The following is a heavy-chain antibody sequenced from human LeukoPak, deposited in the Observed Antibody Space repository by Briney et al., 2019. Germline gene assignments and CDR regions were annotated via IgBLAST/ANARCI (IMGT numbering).Heavy chain of an antibody. CDR3: ATKSLGSGDDGPAYYYFYMDV. CDR2: IIPIFNTG. J-gene: IGHJ6*03. Sequence: SVKVSCKASGGTFSSYAISWVRQAPGQGLEWMGGIIPIFNTGNYAQKFQGRVTITTEESTSTVYMELSSLRSEDSAVYYCATKSLGSGDDGPAYYYFYMDVWGKGTPVTVSS. CDR1: GGTFSSYA. V-gene: IGHV1-69*05. D-gene: IGHD2-21*02.